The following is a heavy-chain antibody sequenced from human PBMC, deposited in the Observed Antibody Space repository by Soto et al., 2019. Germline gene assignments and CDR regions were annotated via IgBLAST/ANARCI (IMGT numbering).Heavy chain of an antibody. Sequence: LSLTCTVSGGSLSGSYWNWIRQPPGKGLEWIGFVYNSETTSYNPSLKSRLSISVDTSKNQFFLKLSSVTAADTAVYHCVRQVDASGSYAYDIWGEGTMVTVSS. V-gene: IGHV4-59*08. J-gene: IGHJ3*02. CDR2: VYNSETT. D-gene: IGHD3-10*01. CDR3: VRQVDASGSYAYDI. CDR1: GGSLSGSY.